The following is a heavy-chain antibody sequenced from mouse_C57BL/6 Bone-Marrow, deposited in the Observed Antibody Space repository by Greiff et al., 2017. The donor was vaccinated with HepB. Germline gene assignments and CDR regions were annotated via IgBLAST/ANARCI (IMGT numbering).Heavy chain of an antibody. Sequence: VQVVESGAELARPGASVKLSCKASGYTFTSYGISWVKQRTGQGLEWIGEIYPRSGNTYYNEKFKGKATLTADKSSSTAYMELRSLTSEDSAVYFCARRTIVTTHWYFDVWGTGTTVTVSS. CDR1: GYTFTSYG. J-gene: IGHJ1*03. CDR3: ARRTIVTTHWYFDV. CDR2: IYPRSGNT. V-gene: IGHV1-81*01. D-gene: IGHD2-5*01.